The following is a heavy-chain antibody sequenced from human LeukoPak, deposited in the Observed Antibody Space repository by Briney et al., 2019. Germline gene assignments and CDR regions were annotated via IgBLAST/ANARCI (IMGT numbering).Heavy chain of an antibody. CDR1: GFIFSSFR. CDR2: ISSSGSLI. Sequence: GGTLRLSCAASGFIFSSFRMNWVRQAPGKGLECVSSISSSGSLIYYADSMKGRITVSRDNAKNSLFLQLNSLRAEDTAVYYCARNYYDSSGYYYAFDYWGQGTLVTVSS. V-gene: IGHV3-21*01. CDR3: ARNYYDSSGYYYAFDY. J-gene: IGHJ4*02. D-gene: IGHD3-22*01.